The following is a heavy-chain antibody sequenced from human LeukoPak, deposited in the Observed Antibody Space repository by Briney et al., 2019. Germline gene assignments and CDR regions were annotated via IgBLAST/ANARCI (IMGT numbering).Heavy chain of an antibody. J-gene: IGHJ5*02. CDR1: AFTFSDYY. CDR3: AREAVAGIFKLSDP. V-gene: IGHV3-11*04. CDR2: ISSSGSTI. Sequence: GGSLRLSCAASAFTFSDYYMSWIRQAPGKGLEWVSYISSSGSTIYYADSVKGRFTISRDNAKNSLYLQMNSLRAEDTAVYYCAREAVAGIFKLSDPCGQGTLVTVSS. D-gene: IGHD6-19*01.